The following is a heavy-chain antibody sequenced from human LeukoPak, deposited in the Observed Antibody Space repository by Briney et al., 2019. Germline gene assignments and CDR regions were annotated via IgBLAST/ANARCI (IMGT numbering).Heavy chain of an antibody. Sequence: SQTLSLTCAISGDSVSRNTAGWNWIRQSPSRGLEWLGRTYYRSKWYSDFAPSVRNRITINPDTSKNQFSLKLSSVTAADTAVFYCARFTGYCSGTSCYPNAFDIWGQGTMVTVSS. J-gene: IGHJ3*02. CDR2: TYYRSKWYS. CDR3: ARFTGYCSGTSCYPNAFDI. V-gene: IGHV6-1*01. D-gene: IGHD2-2*01. CDR1: GDSVSRNTAG.